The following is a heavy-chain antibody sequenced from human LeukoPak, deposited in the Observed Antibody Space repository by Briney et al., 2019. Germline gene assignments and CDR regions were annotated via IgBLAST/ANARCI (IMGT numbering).Heavy chain of an antibody. CDR1: GFTFSSYT. V-gene: IGHV3-21*01. CDR3: TDAFDI. CDR2: ISSRSTYI. Sequence: PGGPLRLSCAASGFTFSSYTMNWVRQAPGKGLEWVSSISSRSTYIYYADSVKGRFTISRDSAKNSLYLQMDSLRAEDTAVYYCTDAFDIWGQGTMVTVSS. J-gene: IGHJ3*02.